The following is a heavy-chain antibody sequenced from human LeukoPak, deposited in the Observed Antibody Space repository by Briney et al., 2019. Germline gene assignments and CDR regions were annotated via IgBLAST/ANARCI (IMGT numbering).Heavy chain of an antibody. CDR2: ISAYNGNT. Sequence: ASVKVSCKASGYTFTSYGISWVRQAPGRGLEWMGWISAYNGNTNYAQKLQGRVTMTTDTSTSTAYMELRSLRSDDTAVYYCAREERITMVRGSYDAFDIWGQGTMVTVSS. J-gene: IGHJ3*02. D-gene: IGHD3-10*01. CDR1: GYTFTSYG. CDR3: AREERITMVRGSYDAFDI. V-gene: IGHV1-18*01.